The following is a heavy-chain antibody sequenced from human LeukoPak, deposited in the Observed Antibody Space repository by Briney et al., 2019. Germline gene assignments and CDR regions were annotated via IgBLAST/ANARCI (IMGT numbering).Heavy chain of an antibody. J-gene: IGHJ4*02. CDR2: IKQGGSKK. CDR3: ARPVLWFGDLAY. D-gene: IGHD3-10*01. CDR1: GFTFSNYW. Sequence: LTGGSLRLSCVASGFTFSNYWMSSVRQAPGKGLGWGASIKQGGSKKYYVGHGKGRFTTSRDNAKNSVYLQMNSLKVKDAAVYYCARPVLWFGDLAYWGQGTLVTVSS. V-gene: IGHV3-7*01.